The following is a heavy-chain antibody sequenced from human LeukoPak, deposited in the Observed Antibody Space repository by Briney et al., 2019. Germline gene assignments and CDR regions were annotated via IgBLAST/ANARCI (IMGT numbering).Heavy chain of an antibody. CDR3: AKAISLRYRYYFDY. CDR1: GFTFSSYE. CDR2: ISSSGSTI. J-gene: IGHJ4*02. Sequence: PGGSLRLSCAASGFTFSSYEMNWVRQAPGKGLEWVSYISSSGSTIYYADSVKGRFTISRDNAKNSLYLQMNSLRAEDTALYYCAKAISLRYRYYFDYWGQGTLVTVSS. V-gene: IGHV3-48*03. D-gene: IGHD2-2*02.